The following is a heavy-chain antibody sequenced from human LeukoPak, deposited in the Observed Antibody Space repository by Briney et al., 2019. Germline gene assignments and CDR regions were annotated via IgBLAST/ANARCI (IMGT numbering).Heavy chain of an antibody. CDR2: ISAYNGNT. J-gene: IGHJ4*02. Sequence: GGSVKVSCKASGYTFTSYGISWVRQAPGQGLECMGWISAYNGNTKYVQKFQGRVTMTTDTSTSTAYMELSSLRSEDMAVYYCARGDDSSGLDYWGQGTLVTVSS. D-gene: IGHD3-22*01. CDR1: GYTFTSYG. CDR3: ARGDDSSGLDY. V-gene: IGHV1-18*03.